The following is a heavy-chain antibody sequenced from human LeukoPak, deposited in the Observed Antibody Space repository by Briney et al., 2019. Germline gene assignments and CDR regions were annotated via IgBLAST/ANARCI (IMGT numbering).Heavy chain of an antibody. J-gene: IGHJ6*02. CDR1: GFTFISDA. Sequence: GRSLRLSFAASGFTFISDAMSCVRQGPGGGLGCGSAISVIVGGTYYADSVRGGLTFSRNHSKTRLYLQMNSLRAEDTAVYYCAKGLGYCSSTSCRYYYYGMDVWGQGNTVTVSS. CDR2: ISVIVGGT. CDR3: AKGLGYCSSTSCRYYYYGMDV. V-gene: IGHV3-23*01. D-gene: IGHD2-2*01.